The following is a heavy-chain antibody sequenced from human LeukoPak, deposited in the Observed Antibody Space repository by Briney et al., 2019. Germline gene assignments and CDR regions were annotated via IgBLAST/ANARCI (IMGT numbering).Heavy chain of an antibody. CDR1: GFTFETYW. CDR3: TRGETMDV. Sequence: GGSLRLSCEVSGFTFETYWMSWVRQAPGKGLEWVANIDEDRNEEHYVRSVKGRFTISRDNAKNLVYLQMNSLRVDDTAVYYCTRGETMDVWGKGTTVTVSS. V-gene: IGHV3-7*01. D-gene: IGHD5-24*01. CDR2: IDEDRNEE. J-gene: IGHJ6*03.